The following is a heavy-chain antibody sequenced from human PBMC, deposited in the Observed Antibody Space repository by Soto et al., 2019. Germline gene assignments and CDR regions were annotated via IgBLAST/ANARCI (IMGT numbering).Heavy chain of an antibody. D-gene: IGHD5-12*01. CDR1: GGTFSSYA. V-gene: IGHV1-69*13. J-gene: IGHJ4*02. CDR2: IIPIFGTA. Sequence: GASVKVSCKASGGTFSSYAISWVRQAPGQGLEWMGGIIPIFGTANYAEKFQGRATITADESTSTAYMELGSLRSEDTAVYYCARSEGGYGPDYWGQGTLVTVSS. CDR3: ARSEGGYGPDY.